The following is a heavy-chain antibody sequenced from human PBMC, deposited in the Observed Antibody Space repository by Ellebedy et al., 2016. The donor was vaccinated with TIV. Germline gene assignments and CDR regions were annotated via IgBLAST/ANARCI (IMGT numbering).Heavy chain of an antibody. J-gene: IGHJ6*02. D-gene: IGHD4/OR15-4a*01. CDR2: INPNSGGT. CDR3: ASGDAMVRYGMDV. CDR1: GGTFSSYA. Sequence: ASVKVSCXASGGTFSSYAISWVRQAPGQGLEWMGWINPNSGGTNYAQKFQGRVTMTRDTSISTAYMELSRLRSDDTAVYYCASGDAMVRYGMDVWGQGTTVTVSS. V-gene: IGHV1-2*02.